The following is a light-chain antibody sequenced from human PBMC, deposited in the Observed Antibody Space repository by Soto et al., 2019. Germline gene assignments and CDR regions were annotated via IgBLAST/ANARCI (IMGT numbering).Light chain of an antibody. Sequence: EIEMTQSPATLSVSPGERATLSCRASQSVSSNLAWYQQKPGQAPRLLMYGASTRATGIPARFSGSGSGTEFTLNISSLQSEDFAVYYCQQYNNWPPRFTFGPGTKVDIK. CDR2: GAS. V-gene: IGKV3-15*01. CDR1: QSVSSN. CDR3: QQYNNWPPRFT. J-gene: IGKJ3*01.